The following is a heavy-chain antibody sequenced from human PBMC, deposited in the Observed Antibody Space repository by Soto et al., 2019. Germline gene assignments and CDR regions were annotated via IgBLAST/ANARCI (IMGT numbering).Heavy chain of an antibody. J-gene: IGHJ2*01. CDR3: ARGHDTSSYWYFDL. Sequence: QVQLVESGGGVVQPGRSLRLSCAASGFTFSTYGMHWVRQAPGKGLEWMAVIWKDGSNNFSADSVKGRFIISRDNSESSLYMQMNSLRVEDTAVYYCARGHDTSSYWYFDLWGRGTLVTVSS. CDR1: GFTFSTYG. V-gene: IGHV3-33*01. CDR2: IWKDGSNN. D-gene: IGHD6-6*01.